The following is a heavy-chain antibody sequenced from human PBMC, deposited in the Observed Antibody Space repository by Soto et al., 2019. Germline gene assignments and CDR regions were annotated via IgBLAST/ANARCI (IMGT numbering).Heavy chain of an antibody. J-gene: IGHJ6*02. CDR1: GYTFTSYG. V-gene: IGHV1-18*01. D-gene: IGHD3-22*01. CDR3: ARDLQDYYDSSGLYYGMDV. CDR2: ISAYNGNT. Sequence: GASVKVSCKASGYTFTSYGISWVRQAPGQGLEWMGWISAYNGNTNYAQKLQGRVTMTTDTSTSTAYMELRSLRSDDTAVYYCARDLQDYYDSSGLYYGMDVWGQGTTVTVSS.